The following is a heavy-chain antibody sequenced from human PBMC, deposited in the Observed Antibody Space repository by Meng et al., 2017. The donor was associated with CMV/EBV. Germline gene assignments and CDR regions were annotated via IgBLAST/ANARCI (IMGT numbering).Heavy chain of an antibody. CDR2: ISSSSSTI. D-gene: IGHD3-3*01. CDR1: GFTFSSYS. CDR3: ARGSWDYDFWSGQNGDY. J-gene: IGHJ4*02. V-gene: IGHV3-48*04. Sequence: GGSLRLSCAASGFTFSSYSMNWVRQAPGKGLEWVSYISSSSSTIYYADSVKGRFTISRDNAKNSLYLQMNRLRAEDTAVYYCARGSWDYDFWSGQNGDYWGQGTLVTVSS.